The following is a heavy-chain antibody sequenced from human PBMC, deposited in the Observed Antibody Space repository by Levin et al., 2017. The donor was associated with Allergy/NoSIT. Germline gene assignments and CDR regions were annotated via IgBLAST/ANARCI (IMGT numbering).Heavy chain of an antibody. CDR3: ARDNYFDSSGSFRLDY. V-gene: IGHV4-59*01. Sequence: SETLSLTCTVSGGSIGSYYWNWIRQPPGKGLEWIGYVFSTGTTYYSPSLKSRVTISVDTSKNQISLRLTSVTAADTAVYYCARDNYFDSSGSFRLDYWGQGTLVTVSS. J-gene: IGHJ4*02. CDR1: GGSIGSYY. CDR2: VFSTGTT. D-gene: IGHD3-22*01.